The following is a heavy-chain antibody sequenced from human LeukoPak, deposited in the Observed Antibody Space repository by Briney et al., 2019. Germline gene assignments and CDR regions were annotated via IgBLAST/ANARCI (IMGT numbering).Heavy chain of an antibody. CDR2: IHNSGIT. J-gene: IGHJ5*02. CDR3: ANGRRTYKSRGPPGSAYDFWSGYPQRWFDP. Sequence: PSETLSLTCTVSGGSISSGAYFWSWIRQHPGQGLEWIGYIHNSGITYFNPSLKSRVSMSVDTSKNQLSLRLSSVTAADTAVYYCANGRRTYKSRGPPGSAYDFWSGYPQRWFDPWGQGTLVTVSS. CDR1: GGSISSGAYF. D-gene: IGHD3-3*01. V-gene: IGHV4-31*03.